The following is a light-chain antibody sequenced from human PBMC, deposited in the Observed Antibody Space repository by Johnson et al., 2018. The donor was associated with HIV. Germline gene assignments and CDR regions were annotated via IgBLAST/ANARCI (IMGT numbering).Light chain of an antibody. CDR1: SSNIGNGY. CDR2: ETY. V-gene: IGLV1-51*02. J-gene: IGLJ1*01. Sequence: QSVLTQPPSVSAAPGQKVSISCSGSSSNIGNGYVSWYQQLPGTAPKLLIYETYKRPSGIPDRFSGSKSGTSATLGITGLQTGDEADYYCGTWDSSLSAVLFGTGTKVTVL. CDR3: GTWDSSLSAVL.